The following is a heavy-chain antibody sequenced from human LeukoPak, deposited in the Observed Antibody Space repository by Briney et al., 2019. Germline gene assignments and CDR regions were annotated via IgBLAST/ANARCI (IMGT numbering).Heavy chain of an antibody. CDR3: AREVVVASDAFDI. V-gene: IGHV3-7*01. J-gene: IGHJ3*02. D-gene: IGHD2-15*01. Sequence: GGSLRLSCAASGFNFISHWMTWVRQAPGKGLEWVANIRQDEGEKYYADSVTGRFTISRDNAKNAVYLQMDGLRAEDTAVYYCAREVVVASDAFDIWGQGQWSPSLQ. CDR2: IRQDEGEK. CDR1: GFNFISHW.